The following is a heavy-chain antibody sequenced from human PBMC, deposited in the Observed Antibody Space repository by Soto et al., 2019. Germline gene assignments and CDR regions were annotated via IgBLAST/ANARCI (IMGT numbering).Heavy chain of an antibody. D-gene: IGHD1-26*01. CDR3: ARCVARGYPPGAVDY. CDR1: GYTLSDYY. V-gene: IGHV1-2*02. J-gene: IGHJ4*02. Sequence: PSVKVSCKASGYTLSDYYMHWLRQAPGQWLEWMGWVNPNSGETDFAQKFQGRITITRDTSISTAYMELYSLTPDDTAVYYCARCVARGYPPGAVDYWGQGTLVTVSS. CDR2: VNPNSGET.